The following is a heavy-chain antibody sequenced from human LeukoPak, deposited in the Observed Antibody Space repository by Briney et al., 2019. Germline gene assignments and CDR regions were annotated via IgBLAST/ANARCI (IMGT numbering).Heavy chain of an antibody. Sequence: ASVKVSCKASGYTFTGYYMHWVRQAPGQGLEWMGRIIPIFGTANYAQKFQGRVTITTDESTSTAYMELSSLRSEDTAVYYCARDEQFNYYDSSGYYFFDYWGQGTLVTVSS. J-gene: IGHJ4*02. CDR3: ARDEQFNYYDSSGYYFFDY. V-gene: IGHV1-69*05. D-gene: IGHD3-22*01. CDR1: GYTFTGYY. CDR2: IIPIFGTA.